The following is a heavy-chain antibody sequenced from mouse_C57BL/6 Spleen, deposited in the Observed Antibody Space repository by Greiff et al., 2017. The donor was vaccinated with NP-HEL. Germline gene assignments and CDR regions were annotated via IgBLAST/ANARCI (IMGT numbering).Heavy chain of an antibody. CDR3: TTEPAMDY. V-gene: IGHV14-4*01. Sequence: EVMLVESGAELVRPGASVKLSCTASGFNIKDDYMHWVKQRPEQGLEWIGWIDPENGDTEYASKFQGKATITADTSSNTAYLQLSSLTSEDTAVYYCTTEPAMDYWGQGTSVTVSS. CDR1: GFNIKDDY. CDR2: IDPENGDT. J-gene: IGHJ4*01.